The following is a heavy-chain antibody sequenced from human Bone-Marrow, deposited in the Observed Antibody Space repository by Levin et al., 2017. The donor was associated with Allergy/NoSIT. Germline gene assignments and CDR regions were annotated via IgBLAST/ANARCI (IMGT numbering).Heavy chain of an antibody. Sequence: GESLKISCAASGFTFSDYYMSWIRQAPGKGLEWVSYISSSGSTIYYADSVKGRFTISRDNAKNSLYLQMNSLRAEDTAVYYCARGHYDFWSGYYPEIDYWGQGTLVTVSS. CDR2: ISSSGSTI. J-gene: IGHJ4*02. CDR3: ARGHYDFWSGYYPEIDY. D-gene: IGHD3-3*01. V-gene: IGHV3-11*01. CDR1: GFTFSDYY.